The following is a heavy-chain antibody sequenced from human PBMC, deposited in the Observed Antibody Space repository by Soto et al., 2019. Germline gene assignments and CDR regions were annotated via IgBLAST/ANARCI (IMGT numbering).Heavy chain of an antibody. CDR1: GGSVNSRSYH. D-gene: IGHD3-22*01. CDR3: ARGWYYDSRGYYPFDL. V-gene: IGHV4-61*01. J-gene: IGHJ4*02. Sequence: PSETLSLTCTVSGGSVNSRSYHWSWIRQPPGKGLEWIGYIYYSGATNYNPSLKSRVTMSVDTSKNQFSLKLNSVTAADTAVYYCARGWYYDSRGYYPFDLWGLGTLVTVSS. CDR2: IYYSGAT.